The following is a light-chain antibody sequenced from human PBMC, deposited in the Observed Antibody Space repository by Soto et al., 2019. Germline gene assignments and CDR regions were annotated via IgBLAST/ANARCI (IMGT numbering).Light chain of an antibody. CDR2: DVT. Sequence: QSVLAQPASLSGSPGQSITIFCTGTSSDVGSYNYVSWYQQHPGRAPKLMIYDVTNRPSGVSNRFSGSKSGSTASLTISGLQAEDEADYFCTSYTTSSTYVFGTGTKVTVL. V-gene: IGLV2-14*03. CDR3: TSYTTSSTYV. J-gene: IGLJ1*01. CDR1: SSDVGSYNY.